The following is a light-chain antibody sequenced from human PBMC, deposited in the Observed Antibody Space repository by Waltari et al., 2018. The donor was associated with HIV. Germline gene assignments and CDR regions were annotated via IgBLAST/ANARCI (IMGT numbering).Light chain of an antibody. J-gene: IGLJ3*02. CDR2: RNN. CDR1: SSNTGSNY. CDR3: AAWDDSVWV. Sequence: QSVLTQPPSASGTPGQRVTISCSGSSSNTGSNYVYWYQQPPGTAPKLLIYRNNQRPSGVPDRFSGSKSGTSASLAISGLRSEDEADYYCAAWDDSVWVFGGGTKLTVL. V-gene: IGLV1-47*01.